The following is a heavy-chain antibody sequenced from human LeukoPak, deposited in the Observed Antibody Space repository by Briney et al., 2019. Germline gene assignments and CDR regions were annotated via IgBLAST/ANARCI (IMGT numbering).Heavy chain of an antibody. V-gene: IGHV1-24*01. D-gene: IGHD5-18*01. CDR2: FDPEDGET. CDR3: ATDLATAMVKDQSNK. J-gene: IGHJ4*02. CDR1: GYTLTELS. Sequence: ASVKVSCKVSGYTLTELSMHWVRPAPGKGLEWMGGFDPEDGETIYAQRFQGRVTMTEDTSTDTAYMELSSLRSEDTAVYYCATDLATAMVKDQSNKWGQGTLVTVSS.